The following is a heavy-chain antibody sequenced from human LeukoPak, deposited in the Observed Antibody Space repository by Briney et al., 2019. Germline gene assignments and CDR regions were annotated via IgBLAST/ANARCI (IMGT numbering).Heavy chain of an antibody. CDR1: GYTLTELS. J-gene: IGHJ4*02. V-gene: IGHV1-24*01. D-gene: IGHD4-11*01. CDR2: FDPEDGET. Sequence: ASVKVSCKVSGYTLTELSKHWVRQAPGKGLEWMGGFDPEDGETIYVQKFQGRVTMTEDTSTDTAYMELSSMRSEDTAVYYCATVGYSNYYFDYWGQGTLVTVSS. CDR3: ATVGYSNYYFDY.